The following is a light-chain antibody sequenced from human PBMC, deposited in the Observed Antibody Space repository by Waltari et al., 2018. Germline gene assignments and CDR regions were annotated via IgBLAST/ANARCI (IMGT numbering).Light chain of an antibody. CDR2: AAS. CDR1: QNIGIY. CDR3: QQSHNTPCT. Sequence: DIQMTQSPSSLSASVGDRVTMTCRASQNIGIYLNWYQQKPGKAPKLLIYAASSLQSGVPSRFSGSGSGTDFTLTISSLQPEDFATYYCQQSHNTPCTFGQGTKVEIK. V-gene: IGKV1-39*01. J-gene: IGKJ1*01.